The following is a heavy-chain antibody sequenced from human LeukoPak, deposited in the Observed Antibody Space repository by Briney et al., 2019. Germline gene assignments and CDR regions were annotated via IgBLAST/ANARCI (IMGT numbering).Heavy chain of an antibody. J-gene: IGHJ5*02. V-gene: IGHV4-59*01. CDR3: ARDHYINWFDP. D-gene: IGHD4-11*01. CDR2: IYYSGST. CDR1: GGSISSYY. Sequence: SETLSLTCIVSGGSISSYYWSWIRQPPGKGLEWIGYIYYSGSTNYNPSLKSRVTISVDTSKNQFSLKLSSVTAADTAVYYCARDHYINWFDPWGQGTLVTVSS.